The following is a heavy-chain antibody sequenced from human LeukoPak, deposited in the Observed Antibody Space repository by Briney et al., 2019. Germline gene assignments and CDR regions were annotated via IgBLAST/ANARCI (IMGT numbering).Heavy chain of an antibody. CDR1: GFTFSSYA. CDR2: ISYDGSNK. D-gene: IGHD3-22*01. V-gene: IGHV3-30*04. CDR3: ANGQNYYDSSVGYYYGMDV. J-gene: IGHJ6*02. Sequence: GGSLRLSCAASGFTFSSYAMHWVRQAPGKGLEWVAVISYDGSNKYYADSVKGRFTISRDNSKNTLYLQMNSLRAEDTAVYYCANGQNYYDSSVGYYYGMDVWGQGTTVTVSS.